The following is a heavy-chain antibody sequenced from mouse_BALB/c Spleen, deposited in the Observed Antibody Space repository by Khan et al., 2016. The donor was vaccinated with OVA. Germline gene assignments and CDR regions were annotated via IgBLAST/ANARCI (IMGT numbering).Heavy chain of an antibody. D-gene: IGHD2-4*01. J-gene: IGHJ1*01. CDR3: ARSMISTWYFDV. CDR1: GFTFSSFG. CDR2: ISSGNATI. V-gene: IGHV5-17*02. Sequence: EVELVESGGGLVQPGGSRKLSCAASGFTFSSFGMHWVRQAPEKGLEWVAYISSGNATIYYVDIVKGRFTISRDNPKNTLFLQMTSLRSEDTAMYYCARSMISTWYFDVWGAGTTVTVSS.